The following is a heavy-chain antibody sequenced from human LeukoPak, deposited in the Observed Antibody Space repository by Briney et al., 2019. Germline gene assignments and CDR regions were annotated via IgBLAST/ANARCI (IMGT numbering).Heavy chain of an antibody. J-gene: IGHJ5*02. CDR1: GFTFSSYA. D-gene: IGHD5-24*01. Sequence: GRSLRLSCAASGFTFSSYAMHWVRQAPGKGLEWVAVISYDGSNKYYADSVKGRFTISRDNSKNTLYLQMNSLRAEGTAVYYCARELVEMATICWFDPWGQGTLVTVSS. CDR3: ARELVEMATICWFDP. V-gene: IGHV3-30-3*01. CDR2: ISYDGSNK.